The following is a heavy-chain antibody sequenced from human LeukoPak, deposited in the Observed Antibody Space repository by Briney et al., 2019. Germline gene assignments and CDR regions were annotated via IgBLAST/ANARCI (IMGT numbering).Heavy chain of an antibody. CDR2: ISSSGITI. CDR3: AREGRATSNAFDI. Sequence: GGSLRLSCAASGFTFSSYEMNWVRQAPGKGLEWVSYISSSGITIYYADSVKGRFTISRDNAKNSLYLQMNSLRAEDTAVYYCAREGRATSNAFDIWGQGTMVTVSS. J-gene: IGHJ3*02. V-gene: IGHV3-48*03. D-gene: IGHD5-12*01. CDR1: GFTFSSYE.